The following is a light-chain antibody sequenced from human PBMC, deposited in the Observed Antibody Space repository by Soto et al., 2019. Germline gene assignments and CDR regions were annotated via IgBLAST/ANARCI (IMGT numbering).Light chain of an antibody. V-gene: IGLV1-51*02. Sequence: QSVLTQPPSVSAAPGQKVTISCSGSSSNIGNNYVSWYQQLPGTAPKLLIYENNKRPSGIPDRFSGSKSGTSATLGITGLQTGDEADYYCGTWDSSLSAEVXGTGTKLTVL. J-gene: IGLJ1*01. CDR3: GTWDSSLSAEV. CDR2: ENN. CDR1: SSNIGNNY.